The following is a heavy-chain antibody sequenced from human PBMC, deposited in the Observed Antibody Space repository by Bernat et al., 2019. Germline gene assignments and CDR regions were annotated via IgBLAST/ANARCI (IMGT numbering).Heavy chain of an antibody. CDR3: ARDSGGYDLDY. CDR2: ISGSGGST. CDR1: GFTFSSYA. J-gene: IGHJ4*02. Sequence: EVQLLESGGGLVQPGGSLRLSCAASGFTFSSYAMSWVRQAPGKGLEWVSAISGSGGSTYYADSVKGRFTISRDNAKNSLYLQMNSLRAEDTAVYYCARDSGGYDLDYWGQGTLVTVSS. V-gene: IGHV3-23*01. D-gene: IGHD5-12*01.